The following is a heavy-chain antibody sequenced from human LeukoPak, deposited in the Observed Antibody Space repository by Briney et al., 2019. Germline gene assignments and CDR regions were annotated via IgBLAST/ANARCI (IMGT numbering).Heavy chain of an antibody. CDR2: ISSSSDYI. CDR3: TRGTNGLWDY. D-gene: IGHD2-8*01. V-gene: IGHV3-21*01. J-gene: IGHJ4*02. CDR1: GFTFSSYG. Sequence: GGSLGLSCAASGFTFSSYGMHWVRQAPGKGLEWVSSISSSSDYILYADSVKGRFTISRDNAKNSVYLQMNSLRDEDTAVYYCTRGTNGLWDYWGQGTLVTVSS.